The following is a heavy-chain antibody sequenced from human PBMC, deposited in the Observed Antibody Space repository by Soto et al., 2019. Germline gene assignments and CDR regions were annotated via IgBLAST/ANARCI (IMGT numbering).Heavy chain of an antibody. Sequence: SVKVSCKASVYTFSYYGITWVRQAPGQGLEWMGWISISSGNTHFEESLQGRVTMTSDKTSTAYMELWRLRSDDSAMYYCARSYNYGSYWYFDLWGRGTLVTVSS. J-gene: IGHJ2*01. V-gene: IGHV1-18*04. D-gene: IGHD3-10*01. CDR2: ISISSGNT. CDR1: VYTFSYYG. CDR3: ARSYNYGSYWYFDL.